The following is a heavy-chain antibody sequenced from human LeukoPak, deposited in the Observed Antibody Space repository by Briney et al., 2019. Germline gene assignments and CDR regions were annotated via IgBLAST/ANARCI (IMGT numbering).Heavy chain of an antibody. CDR2: ISGSGGTT. CDR3: AKDPPTVMANAFHI. J-gene: IGHJ3*02. V-gene: IGHV3-23*01. D-gene: IGHD5-18*01. Sequence: GGSLRLSCAASGFTFSSYGMSWVRQAPGKGLEWVSSISGSGGTTYYADSVKGRFTISRDNSKNTLYLQINSLRADDTAVYSCAKDPPTVMANAFHIWGQGTMVTVS. CDR1: GFTFSSYG.